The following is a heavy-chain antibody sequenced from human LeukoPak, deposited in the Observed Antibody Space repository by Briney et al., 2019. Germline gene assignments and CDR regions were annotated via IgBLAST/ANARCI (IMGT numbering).Heavy chain of an antibody. D-gene: IGHD2-2*01. Sequence: ASVKVSCKASGYTFTGYYMHWVRQAPGQGLEWMGWINPNSGGTNYAQKFQGRVTMTRDTSIGTAYMELSRLRSDDTAVYYCARVVPAARTTVGYWGQGTLVTVSS. CDR3: ARVVPAARTTVGY. CDR2: INPNSGGT. V-gene: IGHV1-2*02. CDR1: GYTFTGYY. J-gene: IGHJ4*02.